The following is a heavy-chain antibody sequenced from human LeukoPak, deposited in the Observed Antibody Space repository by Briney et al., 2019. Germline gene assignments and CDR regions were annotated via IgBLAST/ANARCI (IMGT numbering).Heavy chain of an antibody. D-gene: IGHD3-16*02. CDR1: GYTFTSYA. Sequence: GASVKVSCKASGYTFTSYAMNWVRQAPGQGLEWMGWINTNTGNPTYAQGFAGRFVFPLDTSVSTAYLQVSSLKAEDTAVYYCARARKGGGYDYVWGSYRPSTGFDYWGQGTLVTVSS. J-gene: IGHJ4*02. V-gene: IGHV7-4-1*02. CDR2: INTNTGNP. CDR3: ARARKGGGYDYVWGSYRPSTGFDY.